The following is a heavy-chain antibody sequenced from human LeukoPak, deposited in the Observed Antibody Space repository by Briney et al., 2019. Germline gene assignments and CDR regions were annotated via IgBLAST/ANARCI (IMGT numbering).Heavy chain of an antibody. CDR1: GFTFSSYS. CDR2: ISSSSGYI. J-gene: IGHJ4*02. D-gene: IGHD6-19*01. Sequence: TGGSLRLSCAASGFTFSSYSMNWVRQAPGKGLEWVSSISSSSGYIYYADPVKGRFTISRDNAKNSLYLQMNSLRAEDTAVYYCASDRLAVAGPFDYWGQGTLVTVSS. CDR3: ASDRLAVAGPFDY. V-gene: IGHV3-21*01.